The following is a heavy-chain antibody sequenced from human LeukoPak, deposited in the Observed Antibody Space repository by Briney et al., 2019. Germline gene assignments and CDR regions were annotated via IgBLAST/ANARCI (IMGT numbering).Heavy chain of an antibody. CDR3: AWESIAAAGTIY. CDR1: GYTFTVYY. D-gene: IGHD6-13*01. CDR2: INPDSGGT. J-gene: IGHJ4*02. V-gene: IGHV1-2*02. Sequence: ASVTLSCKASGYTFTVYYMHWVRQAPGQGLEWMGWINPDSGGTNYAQKFPGRVTMTREKPISTAYKEVSRLRSDDTAVYYCAWESIAAAGTIYWGQGTLVTVSS.